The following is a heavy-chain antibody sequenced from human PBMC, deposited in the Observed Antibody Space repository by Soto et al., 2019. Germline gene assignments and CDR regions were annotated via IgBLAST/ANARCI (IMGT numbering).Heavy chain of an antibody. V-gene: IGHV1-46*01. CDR1: GYTFTHYY. D-gene: IGHD2-8*01. Sequence: ASVKGSCKASGYTFTHYYILWVRQAPGQGLEWMGMINPSGGSTSYAQKFQGRLTMTTDTSTNTVYMELSSLRSEDTAVYYCARPPFPGCINAICYPLDFWGQGALVTGSS. CDR2: INPSGGST. CDR3: ARPPFPGCINAICYPLDF. J-gene: IGHJ4*02.